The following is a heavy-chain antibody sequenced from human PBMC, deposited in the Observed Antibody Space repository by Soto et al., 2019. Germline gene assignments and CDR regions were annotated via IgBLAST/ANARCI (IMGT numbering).Heavy chain of an antibody. Sequence: GGSLRLSCAASGFTFSSYGMHWVRQAPGKGLEWVAVISYDGSNKYYADSVKGRFTISRDNSKNTLYLQMNSLRAEDTAVYYCAKDHYYGSGNYYYYYMDVWGKGTTVTVSS. J-gene: IGHJ6*03. CDR3: AKDHYYGSGNYYYYYMDV. D-gene: IGHD3-10*01. CDR2: ISYDGSNK. V-gene: IGHV3-30*18. CDR1: GFTFSSYG.